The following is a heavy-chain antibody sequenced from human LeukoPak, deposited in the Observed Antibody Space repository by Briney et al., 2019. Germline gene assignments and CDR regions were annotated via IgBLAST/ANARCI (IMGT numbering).Heavy chain of an antibody. J-gene: IGHJ4*02. V-gene: IGHV3-33*01. CDR1: GFNFSIYG. D-gene: IGHD1-26*01. CDR3: ARDQAGATTY. CDR2: IWYDGSNK. Sequence: PGRSLRLSCAASGFNFSIYGMHWVRQAPGRGLEWVALIWYDGSNKYYADSVKGRFTISRDNSKNTLYLQMNSLRAADTAVYYCARDQAGATTYWGRGTLVTVSS.